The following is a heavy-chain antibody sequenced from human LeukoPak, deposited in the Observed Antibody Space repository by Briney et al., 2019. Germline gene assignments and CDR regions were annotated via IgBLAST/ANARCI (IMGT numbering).Heavy chain of an antibody. J-gene: IGHJ4*02. CDR2: ISGGGGST. V-gene: IGHV3-23*01. D-gene: IGHD3-22*01. Sequence: GGSLRLSCAASGFSFSSYGMTWVRQAPGKGLEWVSSISGGGGSTNSADSVKGRFTISRDNSKNTLYLQMNSLRAEDTAVYYCAKSSYYDSSGYYREYYFDHWGQGTLVTVSS. CDR3: AKSSYYDSSGYYREYYFDH. CDR1: GFSFSSYG.